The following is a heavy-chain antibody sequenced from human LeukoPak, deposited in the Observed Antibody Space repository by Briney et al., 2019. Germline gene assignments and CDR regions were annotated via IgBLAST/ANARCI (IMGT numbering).Heavy chain of an antibody. D-gene: IGHD3-22*01. J-gene: IGHJ4*02. CDR3: AKATYYYDSSGYRGGYFDY. V-gene: IGHV3-23*01. Sequence: GGSLRLSCAASGFTFSSYAMSWVRQVPGKGLEWVSAISGSGGSTYYADSVKGRFTISRDNSKNTLYLQMNSLRAEDTAVYYCAKATYYYDSSGYRGGYFDYWGQGTLVTVSS. CDR2: ISGSGGST. CDR1: GFTFSSYA.